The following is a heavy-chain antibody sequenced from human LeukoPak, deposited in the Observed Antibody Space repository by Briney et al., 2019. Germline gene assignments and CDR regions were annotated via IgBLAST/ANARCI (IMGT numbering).Heavy chain of an antibody. CDR3: ARVLRVRLGESPFDY. CDR1: GDSVSSNSAA. J-gene: IGHJ4*02. CDR2: AYYRSKWYN. V-gene: IGHV6-1*01. D-gene: IGHD3-16*01. Sequence: SQTLSLACAISGDSVSSNSAAWNWIRQSPSRGLEWLGRAYYRSKWYNDYAVSVKSRITINPDTSKNQFSLQLNSVTPEDTAVYYCARVLRVRLGESPFDYWGQGTLVTVSS.